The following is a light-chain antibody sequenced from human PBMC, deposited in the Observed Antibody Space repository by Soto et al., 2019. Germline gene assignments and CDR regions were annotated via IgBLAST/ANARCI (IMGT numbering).Light chain of an antibody. V-gene: IGLV1-51*01. CDR3: SSYTSSSTVV. CDR2: DTN. Sequence: QSVLTQPPSVSAAPGQRVTISCSGNNSNVGNNFVSWYQQFPGTAPKLLIYDTNKRPSGIPDRFSGSKTGTSATLGITGLQTGDEADYYCSSYTSSSTVVFGGGTKLTVL. J-gene: IGLJ2*01. CDR1: NSNVGNNF.